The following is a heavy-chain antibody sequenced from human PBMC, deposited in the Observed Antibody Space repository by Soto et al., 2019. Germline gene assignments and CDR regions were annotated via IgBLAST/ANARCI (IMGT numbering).Heavy chain of an antibody. CDR2: IYPGDSDT. CDR3: ARQGQSQAFDI. V-gene: IGHV5-51*01. CDR1: GYNFTTYW. Sequence: PGESLKISCKVFGYNFTTYWIGWVRQMPGKGLEWMGIIYPGDSDTRNSPSFRGQVTFSVDKSISTAYLQWSSLKASDTAIYYCARQGQSQAFDIWGQGTMVTVSS. J-gene: IGHJ3*02.